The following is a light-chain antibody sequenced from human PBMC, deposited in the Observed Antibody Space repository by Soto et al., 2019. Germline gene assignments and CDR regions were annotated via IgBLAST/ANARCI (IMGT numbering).Light chain of an antibody. CDR3: QRYGSSPPYT. CDR1: RSVSSSY. Sequence: EIVLTQSPGTLSLSPGERATLSCRASRSVSSSYLAWYQQKPGQAPRLLIYGASSRATGIPDRFSGSGSVTDFALTISRLEPEDFAVNYWQRYGSSPPYTFGQGTKLEIK. J-gene: IGKJ2*01. V-gene: IGKV3-20*01. CDR2: GAS.